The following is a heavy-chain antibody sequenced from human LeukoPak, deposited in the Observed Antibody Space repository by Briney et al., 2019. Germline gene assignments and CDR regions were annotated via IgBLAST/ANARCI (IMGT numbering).Heavy chain of an antibody. CDR2: IDAEGSGT. CDR3: ARGSGEGATDY. J-gene: IGHJ4*02. CDR1: GFTFSSHW. V-gene: IGHV3-74*01. D-gene: IGHD1-26*01. Sequence: PGRSLRLSCAASGFTFSSHWMHWVRQAPGKGLVWVSRIDAEGSGTTYVDSVKGRFTISRDNAESTLYLQMYSLRAEDTAVYYCARGSGEGATDYWGQGTLVTVSS.